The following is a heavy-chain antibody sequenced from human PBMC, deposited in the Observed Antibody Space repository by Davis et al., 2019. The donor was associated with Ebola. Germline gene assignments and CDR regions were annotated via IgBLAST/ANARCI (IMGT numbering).Heavy chain of an antibody. J-gene: IGHJ3*01. Sequence: GESLKISCKGSGYSFANWWIGWVRQVPGKGLEWMGIIYTGDSDTRYSPSFRGQVTISADRSTRTAYLQWGSLKASDTAMYYCASLRRTITGMDDGFDLWGQGTMVTVSS. CDR2: IYTGDSDT. V-gene: IGHV5-51*01. D-gene: IGHD1-20*01. CDR1: GYSFANWW. CDR3: ASLRRTITGMDDGFDL.